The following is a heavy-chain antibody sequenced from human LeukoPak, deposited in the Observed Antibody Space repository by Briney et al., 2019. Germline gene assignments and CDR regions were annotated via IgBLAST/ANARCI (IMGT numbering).Heavy chain of an antibody. Sequence: GGSLRLSCAAPGFTFSSYAMSWVRQAPGKRLEWVSAISGSGGSTYYADSVKGRFTISRDNSKNTLYLQMNSLRAEDTAVYYCATYSSSWYCFDYWGQGTLVTVSS. CDR2: ISGSGGST. CDR1: GFTFSSYA. V-gene: IGHV3-23*01. J-gene: IGHJ4*02. CDR3: ATYSSSWYCFDY. D-gene: IGHD6-13*01.